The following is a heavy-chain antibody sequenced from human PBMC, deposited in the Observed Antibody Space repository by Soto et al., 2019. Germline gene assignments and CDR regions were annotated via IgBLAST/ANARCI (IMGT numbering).Heavy chain of an antibody. CDR2: ISGSGGST. CDR1: GFTFSSYA. CDR3: EKLSRGIVGATTLDY. V-gene: IGHV3-23*01. Sequence: EVQLLESGGGLVQPGGSLRLSCAASGFTFSSYAMSWVRQAPGKGLEWVSAISGSGGSTYYADSVKGRFTISRDNSKNTLYLQMNSLRAEDTAVYYCEKLSRGIVGATTLDYWGQGTLVTVSS. J-gene: IGHJ4*02. D-gene: IGHD1-26*01.